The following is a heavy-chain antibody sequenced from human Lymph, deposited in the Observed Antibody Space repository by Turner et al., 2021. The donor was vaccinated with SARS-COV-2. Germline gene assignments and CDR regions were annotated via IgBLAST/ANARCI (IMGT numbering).Heavy chain of an antibody. CDR1: GNTCTGSY. D-gene: IGHD3-3*01. CDR3: ARDVERYNDFWSGYSGGYGMDV. J-gene: IGHJ6*02. CDR2: INPNSGGT. Sequence: QVQLVQSGAEAKKPGASVKVSCMASGNTCTGSYMHWVRQAPGQGLEWMGWINPNSGGTNYAQKFQGRVTMTRDTSISAAYMELSRLRSDDTAVYYCARDVERYNDFWSGYSGGYGMDVWGQGTTVTVSS. V-gene: IGHV1-2*02.